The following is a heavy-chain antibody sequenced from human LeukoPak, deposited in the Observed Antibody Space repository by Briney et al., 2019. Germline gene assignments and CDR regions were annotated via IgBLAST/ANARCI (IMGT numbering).Heavy chain of an antibody. CDR1: GSTLSDLS. J-gene: IGHJ2*01. Sequence: ASVKVSCKVSGSTLSDLSIHWVRQAPGQGLEYLGGSDPEDGETFHAQNFQGRVTMTEDTSIDTAYMELSSLRSEDTAVYYCVTDRARLFWYFDLWGRGTLVTVSS. CDR3: VTDRARLFWYFDL. D-gene: IGHD2-21*02. V-gene: IGHV1-24*01. CDR2: SDPEDGET.